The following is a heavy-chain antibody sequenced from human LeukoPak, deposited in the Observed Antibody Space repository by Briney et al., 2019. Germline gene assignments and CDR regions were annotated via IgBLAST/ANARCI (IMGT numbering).Heavy chain of an antibody. Sequence: GRSLRLSCVGSGFTFSRYWLNWVRQAPGKGLVWVSRIASDGSSTTYADSVKGRFSISRDNAKNTLYLQMNSLRVEDTAVYYCARGRPHGNDYWGQGTLVTVSS. J-gene: IGHJ4*02. CDR1: GFTFSRYW. CDR2: IASDGSST. V-gene: IGHV3-74*01. CDR3: ARGRPHGNDY. D-gene: IGHD4-23*01.